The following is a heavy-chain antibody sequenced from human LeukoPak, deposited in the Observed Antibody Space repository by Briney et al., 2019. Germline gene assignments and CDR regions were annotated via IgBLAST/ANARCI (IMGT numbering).Heavy chain of an antibody. CDR3: AKDAYYGSGSYYIHRGPSGMDV. CDR1: GFTFSSYG. Sequence: PGRSLRLSCAASGFTFSSYGMHWVRQAPGKGLEWVAVISYDGSNKYYADSVKGRFTISRDNSENTLYLQMNSLRAEDTAVYYCAKDAYYGSGSYYIHRGPSGMDVWGKGTTVTVSS. D-gene: IGHD3-10*01. CDR2: ISYDGSNK. J-gene: IGHJ6*04. V-gene: IGHV3-30*18.